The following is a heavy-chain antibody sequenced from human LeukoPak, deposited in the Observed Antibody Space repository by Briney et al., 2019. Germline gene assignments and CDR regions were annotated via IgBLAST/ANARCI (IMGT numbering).Heavy chain of an antibody. CDR3: ARDTAYYYDSSGYFDY. J-gene: IGHJ4*02. CDR2: ISSSSSYI. V-gene: IGHV3-11*06. CDR1: GFTFSDYY. Sequence: GGSLRLSCAASGFTFSDYYRSWIRQAPGKGLEWVSSISSSSSYIYYADSVKGRFTISRDNAKNSLYLQMNSLRAEDTAVYYCARDTAYYYDSSGYFDYWGQGTLVTVSS. D-gene: IGHD3-22*01.